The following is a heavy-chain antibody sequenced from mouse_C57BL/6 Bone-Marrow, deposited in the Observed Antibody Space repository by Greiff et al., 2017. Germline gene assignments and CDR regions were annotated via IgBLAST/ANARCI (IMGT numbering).Heavy chain of an antibody. D-gene: IGHD2-4*01. V-gene: IGHV5-4*03. CDR1: GFTFSSYA. J-gene: IGHJ4*01. CDR3: ARATMRAMDY. CDR2: ISDGGSYT. Sequence: EVNLVESGGGLVKPGGSLKLSCAASGFTFSSYAMSWVRQTPEKRLEWVATISDGGSYTYYPDNVKGRFTISRDNAKNNLYLQMSHLKSEDTAMYYCARATMRAMDYWGQGTSVTVSS.